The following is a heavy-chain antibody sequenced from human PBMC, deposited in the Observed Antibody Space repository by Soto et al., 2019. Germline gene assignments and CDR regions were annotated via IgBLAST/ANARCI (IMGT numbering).Heavy chain of an antibody. J-gene: IGHJ6*02. V-gene: IGHV1-69*13. D-gene: IGHD6-13*01. CDR2: IIPIFGTA. Sequence: SVKVSCKASGGTFSSYAISWVRQAPGQGLEWMGGIIPIFGTANYAQKFQGRVTITADESTSTAYMELSSLRSEDTAVYYCARGPYSSSWDYYYYYGMDVWGQGTTVTVSS. CDR1: GGTFSSYA. CDR3: ARGPYSSSWDYYYYYGMDV.